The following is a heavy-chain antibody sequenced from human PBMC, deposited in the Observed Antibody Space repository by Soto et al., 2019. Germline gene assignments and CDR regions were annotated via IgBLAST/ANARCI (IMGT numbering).Heavy chain of an antibody. J-gene: IGHJ6*02. CDR2: IKSKTDGGTT. D-gene: IGHD3-3*01. CDR3: TTASYDFVDYYYGMDV. V-gene: IGHV3-15*01. CDR1: GFTFSNAW. Sequence: GGSLRLSCAASGFTFSNAWMSWVRQASGKGLEWVGRIKSKTDGGTTDYAAPVKGRFTISRDDSKNTLYLQMNSLKTEDTAVYYCTTASYDFVDYYYGMDVWDQGTTVTVSS.